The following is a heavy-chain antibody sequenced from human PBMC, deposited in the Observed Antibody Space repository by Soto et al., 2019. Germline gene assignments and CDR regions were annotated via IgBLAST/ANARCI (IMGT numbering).Heavy chain of an antibody. J-gene: IGHJ3*02. CDR2: ISLIFGTT. D-gene: IGHD3-22*01. V-gene: IGHV1-69*15. Sequence: QVQLVQSGAEVKKPGSSVKVSCKASGGILRSYAIHWVRQAPGQGLEWMGKISLIFGTTNYAEKFQGRVTITADESTSTAYMELNSLRSEDTAVHYCALDPPYYYDSGGYAFNIWGQGTMVTVSS. CDR3: ALDPPYYYDSGGYAFNI. CDR1: GGILRSYA.